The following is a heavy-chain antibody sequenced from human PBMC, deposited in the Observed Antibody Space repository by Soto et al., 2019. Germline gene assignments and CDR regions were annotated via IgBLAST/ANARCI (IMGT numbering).Heavy chain of an antibody. D-gene: IGHD5-12*01. CDR2: ISSSSSYI. J-gene: IGHJ4*02. Sequence: EVQLVESGGGLVKPGGSLRLSCAASGFTFSSYSMNWVRQAPGKGLEWVSSISSSSSYIYYADSVKGRFTISRDNAKNSLYLQMHSLRAEDTAVYYCVLMGLRPPDFDYWGQGTLVTVSS. CDR3: VLMGLRPPDFDY. V-gene: IGHV3-21*01. CDR1: GFTFSSYS.